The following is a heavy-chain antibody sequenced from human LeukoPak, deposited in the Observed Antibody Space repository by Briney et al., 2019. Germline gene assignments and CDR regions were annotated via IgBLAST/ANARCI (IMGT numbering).Heavy chain of an antibody. D-gene: IGHD6-13*01. Sequence: PSETLSLTCTVSDGSISNYYWSWIRQPAGKGLEWIGRIYASGSTNFNPSLKSRVTMSVDTSKNQSSLKLSSVTAADTAVYYCAREFLEQQPNRGFDPWGQGTLVTVSS. V-gene: IGHV4-4*07. CDR1: DGSISNYY. CDR3: AREFLEQQPNRGFDP. J-gene: IGHJ5*02. CDR2: IYASGST.